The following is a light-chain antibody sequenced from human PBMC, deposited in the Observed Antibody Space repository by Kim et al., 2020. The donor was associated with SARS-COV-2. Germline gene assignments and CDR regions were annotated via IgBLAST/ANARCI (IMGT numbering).Light chain of an antibody. CDR2: GAF. CDR3: QQYYSTPRVS. J-gene: IGKJ4*01. Sequence: SVGDGATISCRAGQDIGNSVAWYQHRPGKAPKLLVYGAFRLESGVPSRFSGAVSGTDYSLIISSLQPEDFATYFCQQYYSTPRVSFGGGTKVDIK. CDR1: QDIGNS. V-gene: IGKV1-NL1*01.